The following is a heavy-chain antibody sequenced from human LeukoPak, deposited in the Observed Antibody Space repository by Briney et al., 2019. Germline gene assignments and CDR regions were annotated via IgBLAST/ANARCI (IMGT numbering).Heavy chain of an antibody. Sequence: ASVKVSCKASGYTFTGYYMHWVRQAPGQGLEWMGWINSNSGGTNYAQKFQGRVTMTRDTSISTAYMELSRLRSDDTAVYYCARGPTVALYDSQDHDYWGQGTLVTVSS. CDR3: ARGPTVALYDSQDHDY. J-gene: IGHJ4*02. CDR2: INSNSGGT. D-gene: IGHD2-15*01. V-gene: IGHV1-2*02. CDR1: GYTFTGYY.